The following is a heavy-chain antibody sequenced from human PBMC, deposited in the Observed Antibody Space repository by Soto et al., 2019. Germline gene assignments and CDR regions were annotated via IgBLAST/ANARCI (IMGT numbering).Heavy chain of an antibody. D-gene: IGHD6-13*01. CDR1: GYTLTELS. CDR2: FDPQDGET. Sequence: ASVKVSCKVSGYTLTELSMHWVRQAPGQGLEWMGGFDPQDGETIYAQKFQGRVTMTEDTSTDTAYMELSSLRSEDTAVYYCATGNPVGAAAGIGFDPWGQGTLVTVSS. J-gene: IGHJ5*02. V-gene: IGHV1-24*01. CDR3: ATGNPVGAAAGIGFDP.